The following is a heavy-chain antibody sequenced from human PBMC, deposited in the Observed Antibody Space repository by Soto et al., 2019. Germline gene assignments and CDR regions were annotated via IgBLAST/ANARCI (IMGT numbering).Heavy chain of an antibody. J-gene: IGHJ6*03. D-gene: IGHD3-3*01. CDR2: IRSKAYGGTK. CDR3: TRAILVLYYMDV. V-gene: IGHV3-49*03. Sequence: EVQLVESGGGLVQPGRSLRLSCTASGFTFGDYAMSWFRQAPGKGLEWVGFIRSKAYGGTKEYAASVKGRFTISRDDSKSLAFLQMNSLKTEDPAVYYCTRAILVLYYMDVWGKGTTVTLSS. CDR1: GFTFGDYA.